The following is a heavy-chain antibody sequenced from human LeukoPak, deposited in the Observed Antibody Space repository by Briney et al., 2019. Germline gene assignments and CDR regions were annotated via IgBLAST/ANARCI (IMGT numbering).Heavy chain of an antibody. CDR1: GYNFPGDW. CDR3: ASPRLDSSGYPLDY. J-gene: IGHJ4*02. V-gene: IGHV5-51*01. Sequence: GGSLKISCKASGYNFPGDWIGWVRQVPGKGLEWMGIIYPQDSDTRYSPSFEGQVIISVDKSINTAYLQWNSLKPSDTAMYYCASPRLDSSGYPLDYWGQGTLVTVSS. CDR2: IYPQDSDT. D-gene: IGHD3-22*01.